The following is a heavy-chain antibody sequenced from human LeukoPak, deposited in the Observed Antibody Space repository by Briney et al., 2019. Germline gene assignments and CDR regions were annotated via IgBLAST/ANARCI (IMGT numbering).Heavy chain of an antibody. J-gene: IGHJ5*02. D-gene: IGHD5-24*01. CDR1: RYTFSRYV. CDR2: MNPNSGNT. CDR3: ARGQSWLLP. V-gene: IGHV1-8*01. Sequence: ASPKVSSEASRYTFSRYVVNSGRDATGQRREWMGWMNPNSGNTGYAQNCQSRVTTTKNTSISTAYMELNNLRSEDSAVYYCARGQSWLLPWGQGTLVTVSS.